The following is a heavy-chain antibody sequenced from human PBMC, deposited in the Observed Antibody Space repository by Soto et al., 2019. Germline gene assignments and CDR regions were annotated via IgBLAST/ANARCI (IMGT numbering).Heavy chain of an antibody. CDR1: GFTFSSYG. Sequence: GWSLRLSGASSGFTFSSYGMHLVRKAPGKGLEWVAIIWYDGSNKYYADSVKGRFTISRDNSKNTLYLQMNSLRAEDTAVYYCARDRGTCSGGSCYSGYYFDYWGREPWSPSPQ. J-gene: IGHJ4*02. V-gene: IGHV3-33*01. D-gene: IGHD2-15*01. CDR2: IWYDGSNK. CDR3: ARDRGTCSGGSCYSGYYFDY.